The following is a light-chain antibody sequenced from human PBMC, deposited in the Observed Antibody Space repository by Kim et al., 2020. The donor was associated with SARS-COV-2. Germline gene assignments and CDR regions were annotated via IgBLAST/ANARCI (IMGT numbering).Light chain of an antibody. V-gene: IGLV4-69*01. CDR1: SGHSSYA. CDR2: LNSDGSH. J-gene: IGLJ2*01. CDR3: QTWGTGTVV. Sequence: SVKLTCTLSSGHSSYAIAWHQQQPEKGTRYLMKLNSDGSHSKWDGIPDRFSGSSSGAERYLTISSLQSEDEADYYCQTWGTGTVVFGGGTQLTVL.